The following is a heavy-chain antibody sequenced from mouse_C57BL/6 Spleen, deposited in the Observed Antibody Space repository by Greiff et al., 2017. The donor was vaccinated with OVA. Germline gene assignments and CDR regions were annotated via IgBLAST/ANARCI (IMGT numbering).Heavy chain of an antibody. D-gene: IGHD2-4*01. V-gene: IGHV1-50*01. CDR1: GYTFTSYW. CDR2: IDPSDSYT. J-gene: IGHJ3*01. CDR3: ARSNPYDYDGAWFAY. Sequence: QVQLQQPGAELVKPGASVKLSCKASGYTFTSYWMQWVKQRPGQGLEWIGEIDPSDSYTNYNQKFKGKATLTVDTSSSTAYMQLSSLTSEDSAVYYCARSNPYDYDGAWFAYWGQGTLVTVSA.